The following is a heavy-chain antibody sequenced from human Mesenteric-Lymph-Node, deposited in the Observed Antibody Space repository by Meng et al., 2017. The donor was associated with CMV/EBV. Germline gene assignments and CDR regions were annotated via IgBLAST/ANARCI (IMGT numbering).Heavy chain of an antibody. Sequence: GESLKISCAASGFSVSYNYMTWVRQAPGKGLEWVSVIYSGGNIFYSDSVKGRFTISRDNSKNTAHLQMNGLRAEDTAVYYCPPPPHYRGTVSDYWGQGTLVTVSS. CDR1: GFSVSYNY. D-gene: IGHD4-23*01. V-gene: IGHV3-53*01. CDR2: IYSGGNI. CDR3: PPPPHYRGTVSDY. J-gene: IGHJ4*02.